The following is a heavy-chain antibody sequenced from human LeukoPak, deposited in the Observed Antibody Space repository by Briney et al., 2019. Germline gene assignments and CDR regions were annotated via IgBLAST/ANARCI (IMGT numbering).Heavy chain of an antibody. CDR1: GGSFSGYY. CDR2: INHSGST. V-gene: IGHV4-34*01. Sequence: PSETLSLTCAVYGGSFSGYYWSWIRQPPGKGLEWIGEINHSGSTNYNPSLKSRVTISVDTSKNQFSLKLSSVTAADTAVYYCARTVVPAAIRVSYYYYGMDVWGQGTTVTVSS. D-gene: IGHD2-2*02. CDR3: ARTVVPAAIRVSYYYYGMDV. J-gene: IGHJ6*02.